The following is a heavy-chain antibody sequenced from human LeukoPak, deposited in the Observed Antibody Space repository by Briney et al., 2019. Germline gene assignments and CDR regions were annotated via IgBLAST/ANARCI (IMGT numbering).Heavy chain of an antibody. J-gene: IGHJ5*02. Sequence: ASVTVSFTASGYTFTNYGITWVRQAPGQGLEWMGWISPYNGNTNYAQKLQGRVTMTTDTSTSTGYMELRSLRSDDTAVYYRARGGLGYCSGTTCPNNWFDPWGQGTLVTVSS. CDR2: ISPYNGNT. D-gene: IGHD2-2*01. V-gene: IGHV1-18*01. CDR1: GYTFTNYG. CDR3: ARGGLGYCSGTTCPNNWFDP.